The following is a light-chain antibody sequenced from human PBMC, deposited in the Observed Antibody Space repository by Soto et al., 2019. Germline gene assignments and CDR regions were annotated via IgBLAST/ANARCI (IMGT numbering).Light chain of an antibody. CDR2: EVN. CDR3: CSYAGSSTYV. V-gene: IGLV2-23*02. CDR1: SSDFGNYNL. Sequence: QSALTQPASVSGSPGQSITISCTGTSSDFGNYNLLSWYQQHPGKAPKLMIYEVNNRPSGVSNRFSVSKSVNTASLTISGLQAEDEADYYCCSYAGSSTYVFGPGTQLT. J-gene: IGLJ1*01.